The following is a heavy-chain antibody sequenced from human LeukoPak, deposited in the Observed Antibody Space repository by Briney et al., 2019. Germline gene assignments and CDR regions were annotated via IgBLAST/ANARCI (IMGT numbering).Heavy chain of an antibody. CDR2: INPSGGST. Sequence: ASVKVSCNASGYTFNNFGISWVRQAPGQGLEWMGIINPSGGSTSYAQKFQGRVTMTRDTSTSTVYMELSSLRSEDTAVYYCARGGTPMGSWFDPWGQGTLVTVSS. D-gene: IGHD1-1*01. J-gene: IGHJ5*02. CDR3: ARGGTPMGSWFDP. V-gene: IGHV1-46*02. CDR1: GYTFNNFG.